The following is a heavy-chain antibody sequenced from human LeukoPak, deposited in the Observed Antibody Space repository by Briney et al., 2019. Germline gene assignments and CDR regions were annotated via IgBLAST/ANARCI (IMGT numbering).Heavy chain of an antibody. J-gene: IGHJ4*02. CDR3: ARGRDNDILTPFDY. D-gene: IGHD3-9*01. CDR2: ISSSSSYM. V-gene: IGHV3-21*01. CDR1: GFTFSSYS. Sequence: GGSLRLSCAASGFTFSSYSMNWVRQAPGKGLEWVSSISSSSSYMYYADSAKVRFTISRDNAKNSLYLQMISLRAEDTALYYCARGRDNDILTPFDYWGQGTLVTVSS.